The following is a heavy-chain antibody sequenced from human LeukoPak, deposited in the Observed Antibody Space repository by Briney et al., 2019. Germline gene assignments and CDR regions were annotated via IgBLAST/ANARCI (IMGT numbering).Heavy chain of an antibody. J-gene: IGHJ4*02. V-gene: IGHV3-23*01. CDR3: AGGGYRSSTSCLPIER. CDR2: ISGSGGST. Sequence: PGGSLRLSCAASGFTFSSYAMSWVRQAPGKGLEWVSAISGSGGSTYYADSVKGRFTISRDNSKNTLYLQMNSLRAEDTAVYYCAGGGYRSSTSCLPIERWGQGTLVTVSS. D-gene: IGHD2-2*01. CDR1: GFTFSSYA.